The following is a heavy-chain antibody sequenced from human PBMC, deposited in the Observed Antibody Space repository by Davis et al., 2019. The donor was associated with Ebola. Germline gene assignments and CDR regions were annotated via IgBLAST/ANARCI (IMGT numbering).Heavy chain of an antibody. J-gene: IGHJ3*01. CDR3: VKDTSSILFDV. D-gene: IGHD6-19*01. CDR1: APIPRNYV. CDR2: LVTSADT. V-gene: IGHV3-23*01. Sequence: SLSLSCPLSAPIPRNYVMSWVRQPPGKWLEWVWTLVTSADTYYADSVRARFTISRDNSRNTLYLQMNGLRVEDTAIYYCVKDTSSILFDVWGQGTTVTVSS.